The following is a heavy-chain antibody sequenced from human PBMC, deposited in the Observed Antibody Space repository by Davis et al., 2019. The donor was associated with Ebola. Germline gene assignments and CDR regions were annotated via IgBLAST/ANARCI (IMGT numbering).Heavy chain of an antibody. CDR2: IYYSGST. D-gene: IGHD4-11*01. CDR3: ARGGLQLDY. J-gene: IGHJ4*02. CDR1: GGSISSSSYY. Sequence: PGGSLRLSCTVSGGSISSSSYYWGWIRQPPGKGLEWIGSIYYSGSTYYNPSLKSRVTISVDTSKNQFSLKLSSVTAADTAVYYCARGGLQLDYWGQGTLVTVSS. V-gene: IGHV4-39*01.